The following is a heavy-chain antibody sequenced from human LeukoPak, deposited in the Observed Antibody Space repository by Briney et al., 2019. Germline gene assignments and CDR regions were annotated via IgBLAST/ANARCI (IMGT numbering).Heavy chain of an antibody. D-gene: IGHD3-3*01. CDR1: GGSISGHY. Sequence: SETLSLTCTVPGGSISGHYWSWIRQSAGKGLEWVGRIYTSGSTKYNPSLKSRVTMSVDTSRNQFSLKLSSVTAADTAVYYCARDSTIFGVFDYWGQGNLVTVSS. J-gene: IGHJ4*02. V-gene: IGHV4-4*07. CDR2: IYTSGST. CDR3: ARDSTIFGVFDY.